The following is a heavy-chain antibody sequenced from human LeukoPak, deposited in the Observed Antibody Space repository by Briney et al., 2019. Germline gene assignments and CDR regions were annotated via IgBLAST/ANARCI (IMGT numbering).Heavy chain of an antibody. D-gene: IGHD2-2*01. CDR3: AKIGLGVVVPAAVFDY. CDR2: ISGSGGST. CDR1: GFTFSSYA. Sequence: GGSLRLSCAASGFTFSSYAMSWVRQAPGKGLEWVSAISGSGGSTYYADSVKGRFTISRDNSKNTLYLQMNSLRAGDTAVYYCAKIGLGVVVPAAVFDYWGQGTLVTVSS. J-gene: IGHJ4*02. V-gene: IGHV3-23*01.